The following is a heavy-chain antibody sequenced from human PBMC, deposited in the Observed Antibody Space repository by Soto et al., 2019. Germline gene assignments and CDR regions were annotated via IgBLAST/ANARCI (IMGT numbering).Heavy chain of an antibody. CDR3: ATDIYCGGDCPTDY. Sequence: GASVKVSCKVSGYTLTELSMHWVRQAPGKGLEWMGGFDPEDGETIYAQKFQGRVTMTEGTSTDTAYMELSSLRSEDTAVYYCATDIYCGGDCPTDYWGQGTLVTVSS. J-gene: IGHJ4*02. CDR2: FDPEDGET. D-gene: IGHD2-21*02. V-gene: IGHV1-24*01. CDR1: GYTLTELS.